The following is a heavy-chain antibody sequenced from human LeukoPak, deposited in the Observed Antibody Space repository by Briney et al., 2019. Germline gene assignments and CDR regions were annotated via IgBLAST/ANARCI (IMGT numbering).Heavy chain of an antibody. V-gene: IGHV4-30-4*08. D-gene: IGHD3-22*01. CDR1: GGSISSGDYY. CDR3: AGGSGYYTVGYDY. CDR2: IYYSGST. Sequence: PSQTLSLTCTVSGGSISSGDYYWSWIRQPPGKGLEWIGYIYYSGSTNYNPSLKSRVTISVDTSKNQFSLKLSSVTAADTAVYYCAGGSGYYTVGYDYWGQGTLVTVSS. J-gene: IGHJ4*02.